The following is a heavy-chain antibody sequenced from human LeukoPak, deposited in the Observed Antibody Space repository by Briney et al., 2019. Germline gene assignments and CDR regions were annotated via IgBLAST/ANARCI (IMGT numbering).Heavy chain of an antibody. CDR1: GASISSGNY. Sequence: PSGTLSLTCAVSGASISSGNYYSWVRQSPGKGLEWIAEIQHTGRTFYNPSHRSRVTMSADISKNQVSVRLTSLTAADTAVYYCARAASYNLDYWGQGILVTVSS. CDR2: IQHTGRT. CDR3: ARAASYNLDY. V-gene: IGHV4-4*02. J-gene: IGHJ4*02. D-gene: IGHD1-1*01.